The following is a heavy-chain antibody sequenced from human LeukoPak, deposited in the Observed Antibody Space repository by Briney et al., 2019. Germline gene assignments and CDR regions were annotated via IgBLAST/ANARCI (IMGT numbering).Heavy chain of an antibody. D-gene: IGHD3-3*01. CDR2: ISSSGSTI. V-gene: IGHV3-11*01. CDR1: GFTFSDYY. Sequence: GGSLRLSCAASGFTFSDYYMSWIRQAPGKGLEWVSYISSSGSTIYYADSVKGRFTISRDNAKNSLYLQMNSLRAEDTAVYYCARDPGYYDFWSGPHTPQYYFDYWGQGTLVTVSS. J-gene: IGHJ4*02. CDR3: ARDPGYYDFWSGPHTPQYYFDY.